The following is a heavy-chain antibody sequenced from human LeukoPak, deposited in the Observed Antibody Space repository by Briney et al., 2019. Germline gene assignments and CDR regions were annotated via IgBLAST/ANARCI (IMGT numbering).Heavy chain of an antibody. CDR2: ISYDGSNK. V-gene: IGHV3-30-3*01. Sequence: PGGSLRLSCAASGFTFSSYAMHWVRQAPGKGLEWVAFISYDGSNKYYADSVKGRFTISRDNSKNTLYLQMNSLRAEDTAVYYCARDPDDFWSGYFINWGQGTLVTVSS. CDR1: GFTFSSYA. D-gene: IGHD3-3*01. J-gene: IGHJ4*02. CDR3: ARDPDDFWSGYFIN.